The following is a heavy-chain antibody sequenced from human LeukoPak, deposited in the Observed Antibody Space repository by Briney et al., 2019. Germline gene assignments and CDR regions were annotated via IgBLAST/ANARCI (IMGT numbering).Heavy chain of an antibody. J-gene: IGHJ4*02. CDR1: GFTFSSYG. CDR2: IWYDGSNK. Sequence: PGGSLRLSCAASGFTFSSYGMHWVRQAPGKGLEWVAVIWYDGSNKYYADSVKGRFTISRDNSKNTLYLQMNSLRAEDTAVYYCEKPQVGGGDFEYYFDYWGQGTLVTVSS. V-gene: IGHV3-33*06. CDR3: EKPQVGGGDFEYYFDY. D-gene: IGHD2-21*02.